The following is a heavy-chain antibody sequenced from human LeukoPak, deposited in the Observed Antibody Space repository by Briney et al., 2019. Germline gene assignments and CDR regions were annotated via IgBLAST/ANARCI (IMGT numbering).Heavy chain of an antibody. Sequence: GGSLRLSCAAFGFTFSNFWMSWVRQTPGKGLEWVANIKQDGSKKFLVDSVKGRFTISRDNAKNSLYLQMNSLRAEDTAVYYCTRGHHGLEYWGQGTLVTVSS. V-gene: IGHV3-7*03. CDR2: IKQDGSKK. CDR3: TRGHHGLEY. D-gene: IGHD1-14*01. J-gene: IGHJ4*02. CDR1: GFTFSNFW.